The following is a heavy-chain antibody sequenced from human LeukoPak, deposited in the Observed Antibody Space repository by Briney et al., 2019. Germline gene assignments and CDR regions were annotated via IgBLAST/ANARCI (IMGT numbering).Heavy chain of an antibody. Sequence: SETLSLTCAVYGGSFSGYYWSWIRQPPGKGLEWIGEINHSGSTNYNPSLKSRVTISVDTPKNQFSLKLSSVTAADTAVYYCARGRTIFGVVIALDYWGQGTLVTVSS. D-gene: IGHD3-3*01. CDR1: GGSFSGYY. J-gene: IGHJ4*02. CDR2: INHSGST. CDR3: ARGRTIFGVVIALDY. V-gene: IGHV4-34*01.